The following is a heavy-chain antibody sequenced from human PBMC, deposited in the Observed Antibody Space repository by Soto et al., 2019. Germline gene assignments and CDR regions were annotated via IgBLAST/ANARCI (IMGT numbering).Heavy chain of an antibody. V-gene: IGHV1-69*01. CDR2: IIPIFGTA. J-gene: IGHJ5*02. Sequence: QVQLVQSGAEVKKPGSSVKVSCKASGGTFSSYAISWVRQAPGQGLEWMGGIIPIFGTANYAQKFQGRVTITADESTSTAYMELSSLRSEDTAVYYCARVVSLDYYGSGSYYTPNWFDPWGQGTLVTVSS. CDR1: GGTFSSYA. CDR3: ARVVSLDYYGSGSYYTPNWFDP. D-gene: IGHD3-10*01.